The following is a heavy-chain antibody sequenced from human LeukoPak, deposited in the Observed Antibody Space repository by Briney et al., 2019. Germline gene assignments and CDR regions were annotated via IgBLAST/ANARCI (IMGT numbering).Heavy chain of an antibody. CDR1: GGSISSYY. D-gene: IGHD5-18*01. CDR2: IYYSGST. J-gene: IGHJ5*02. Sequence: PSETLSLTCTVSGGSISSYYWSWIRQPPGKGLEWIGYIYYSGSTNYNPSLKSRVTISVDTSKSQFSLKLSSVTAADTAVYYCARTVDTAMAPNWFDPWGQGTLVTVSS. CDR3: ARTVDTAMAPNWFDP. V-gene: IGHV4-59*01.